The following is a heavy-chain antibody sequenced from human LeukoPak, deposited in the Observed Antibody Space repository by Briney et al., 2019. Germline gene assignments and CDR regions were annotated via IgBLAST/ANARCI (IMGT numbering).Heavy chain of an antibody. CDR2: INPNSGGT. J-gene: IGHJ4*02. Sequence: ASVKVSCKASGYTFTGYYMHWVRQAPGQGLEWVGWINPNSGGTNYAQKFQGRVTMTRDTSISTAYMELSRLRSDDTAVYYCARAAYYYDSSDSVWIYWGQGTLVTVSS. CDR1: GYTFTGYY. CDR3: ARAAYYYDSSDSVWIY. V-gene: IGHV1-2*02. D-gene: IGHD3-22*01.